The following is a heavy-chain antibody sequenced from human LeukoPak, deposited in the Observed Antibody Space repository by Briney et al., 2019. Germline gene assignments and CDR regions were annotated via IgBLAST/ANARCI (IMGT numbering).Heavy chain of an antibody. CDR2: ISAYNGNT. CDR3: ARTWGGYYYDRAQYYFDY. Sequence: GASVKVSCKASGYTFTSYGISWVRQAPGQGLEWMGWISAYNGNTNYAQKLQGRVTMTTDTSTSTAYMELRSLRSDDTAVYYCARTWGGYYYDRAQYYFDYWGQGTLVTVSS. V-gene: IGHV1-18*01. J-gene: IGHJ4*02. D-gene: IGHD3-22*01. CDR1: GYTFTSYG.